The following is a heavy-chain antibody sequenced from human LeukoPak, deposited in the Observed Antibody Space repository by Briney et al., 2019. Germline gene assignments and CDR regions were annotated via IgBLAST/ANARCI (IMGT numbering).Heavy chain of an antibody. J-gene: IGHJ4*02. CDR3: AGGEQIWLPPDGPFYYFDY. D-gene: IGHD5-24*01. CDR1: GGSFSGYY. CDR2: INHSGST. V-gene: IGHV4-34*01. Sequence: SETLSLTCAVYGGSFSGYYWSWIRQPPGKGLEWIGEINHSGSTNYNPSLKSRVTISVDTSKNQFSLKLSSVTAADTAVYYCAGGEQIWLPPDGPFYYFDYWGQGTLVTVSS.